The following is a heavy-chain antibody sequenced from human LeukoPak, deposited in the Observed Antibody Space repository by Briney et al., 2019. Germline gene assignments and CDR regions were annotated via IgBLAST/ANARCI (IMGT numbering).Heavy chain of an antibody. CDR1: GSSLTTTYY. Sequence: SETLSLTCTVSGSSLTTTYYWAWFRQPPGKGLEWIATVFQLQTVRTFYNPSLESRVTMSLDTSQNQFSLNLTSVTAADAALYFCARVLNAPKFIDSWGKGTLVTVSS. D-gene: IGHD2-8*01. V-gene: IGHV4-38-2*02. CDR3: ARVLNAPKFIDS. J-gene: IGHJ4*02. CDR2: VFQLQTVRT.